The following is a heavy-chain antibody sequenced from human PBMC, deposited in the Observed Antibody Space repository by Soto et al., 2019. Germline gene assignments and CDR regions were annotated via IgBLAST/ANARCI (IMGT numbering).Heavy chain of an antibody. CDR2: INHSGST. J-gene: IGHJ5*02. Sequence: LSLTCAVYGGSFSGYYWSWIRQPPGKGLEWIGEINHSGSTNYNPSLKSRVTISVDTSKNQFSLKLSSVTAADTAVYYCARGRGRRAKAPPGSWFDTWGQGTLVTVSS. V-gene: IGHV4-34*01. D-gene: IGHD3-10*01. CDR1: GGSFSGYY. CDR3: ARGRGRRAKAPPGSWFDT.